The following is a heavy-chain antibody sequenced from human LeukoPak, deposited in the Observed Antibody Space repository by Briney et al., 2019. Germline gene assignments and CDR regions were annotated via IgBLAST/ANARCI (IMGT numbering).Heavy chain of an antibody. CDR1: GYTFTSYG. CDR2: ISAYIGNT. CDR3: ARDRSSSSWHPDAFDI. Sequence: GASVKVSCKASGYTFTSYGISWVRQAPGQGLEWMGWISAYIGNTNYAQKLQGRVTMTTDTSTSTAYMELRSLRSDDTAVYYCARDRSSSSWHPDAFDIWGQGTMVTVSS. J-gene: IGHJ3*02. V-gene: IGHV1-18*01. D-gene: IGHD6-13*01.